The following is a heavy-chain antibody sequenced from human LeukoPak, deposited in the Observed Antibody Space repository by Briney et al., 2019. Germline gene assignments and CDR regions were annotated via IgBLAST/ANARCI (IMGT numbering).Heavy chain of an antibody. V-gene: IGHV3-74*01. J-gene: IGHJ4*02. Sequence: GGSLRLSCAASGFTFSTYWMHWVRQAPGKGLVWVSRINGDGSSTIYADSVKGRFTISRDTAKNTLYLQMNSLRAEGTAMYYCTRSSSFDYWGQGTLVTVSS. CDR3: TRSSSFDY. D-gene: IGHD6-13*01. CDR2: INGDGSST. CDR1: GFTFSTYW.